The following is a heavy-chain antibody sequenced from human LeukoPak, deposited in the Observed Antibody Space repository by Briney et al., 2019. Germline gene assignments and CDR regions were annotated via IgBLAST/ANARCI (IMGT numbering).Heavy chain of an antibody. Sequence: GGSLRLSCAASGFTFSSYDRGWVRQAPGKGLEWVSAISGSGGSTYYADSMKGRFTISRYHSKNTLYLHMNSLRAEDTAVHYCAKGTYYYGSGTLKCWGQGTLVTVSS. CDR3: AKGTYYYGSGTLKC. D-gene: IGHD3-10*01. CDR1: GFTFSSYD. CDR2: ISGSGGST. J-gene: IGHJ4*02. V-gene: IGHV3-23*01.